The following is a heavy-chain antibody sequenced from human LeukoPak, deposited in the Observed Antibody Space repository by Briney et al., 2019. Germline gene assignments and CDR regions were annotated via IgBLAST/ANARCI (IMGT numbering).Heavy chain of an antibody. CDR3: VRDMGYYDKV. CDR1: GFTFSTSW. CDR2: INTDGNTR. J-gene: IGHJ4*02. V-gene: IGHV3-74*01. D-gene: IGHD3-22*01. Sequence: GGSLRLSCATSGFTFSTSWMRWVRQAPGKGLVWVSRINTDGNTRDYADSVKGRFTISRDNAKNTLYLQMNSLRADDTAVYYCVRDMGYYDKVWGQGTLDTVSS.